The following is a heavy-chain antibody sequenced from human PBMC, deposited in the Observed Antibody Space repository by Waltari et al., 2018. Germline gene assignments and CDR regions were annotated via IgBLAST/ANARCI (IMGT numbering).Heavy chain of an antibody. D-gene: IGHD6-19*01. CDR3: AKDLYSSGYFDY. CDR2: IYSGGSI. V-gene: IGHV3-23*03. CDR1: GFTFSSYA. J-gene: IGHJ4*02. Sequence: EVQLLESGGGLVQPGGSLRLSCAASGFTFSSYAMSWVRQAPGKGLEWVSVIYSGGSIYYADSVKGRFTISRDNSKNTLYLQMNSLRAEDTAVYYCAKDLYSSGYFDYWGQGTLVTVSS.